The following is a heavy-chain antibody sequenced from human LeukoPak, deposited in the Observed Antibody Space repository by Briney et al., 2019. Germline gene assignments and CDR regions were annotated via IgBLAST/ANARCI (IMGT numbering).Heavy chain of an antibody. CDR2: IYYSGST. D-gene: IGHD3-16*01. Sequence: PSETLSLTCTVSGGSISSYYWSWIRQPPGKGLEWIGYIYYSGSTNYNPSLKSRVTISVDTSKNQFSLKLSSVTAADTAVYYCARDVLGDYDAFDIWGQGTMVTVSS. CDR3: ARDVLGDYDAFDI. CDR1: GGSISSYY. J-gene: IGHJ3*02. V-gene: IGHV4-59*12.